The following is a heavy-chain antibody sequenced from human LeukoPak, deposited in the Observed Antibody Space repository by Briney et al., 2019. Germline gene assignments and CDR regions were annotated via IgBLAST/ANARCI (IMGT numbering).Heavy chain of an antibody. CDR3: ARVVGKVAAAGPPYFDY. CDR2: IYHSGST. J-gene: IGHJ4*02. Sequence: PSETLSLTCAVSGGSISSSNWWSWVRPPPGKGLEWIGEIYHSGSTNYNPSLKSRVTISVDKSKNQISLKLSSVTAADTAVYYCARVVGKVAAAGPPYFDYWGQGTLVTVSS. CDR1: GGSISSSNW. D-gene: IGHD6-13*01. V-gene: IGHV4-4*02.